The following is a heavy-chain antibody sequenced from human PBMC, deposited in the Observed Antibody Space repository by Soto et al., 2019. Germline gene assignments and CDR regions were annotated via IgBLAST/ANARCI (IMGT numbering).Heavy chain of an antibody. CDR1: GGSISGYY. CDR2: VCYSGGA. D-gene: IGHD2-21*02. Sequence: SETLSLTCTVSGGSISGYYWSWIRQPPGKGLEWIGNVCYSGGAKYNPSVKRRVSISVDTSKNQFSLNLSSVTAADTAVYYCTRDGDGRMTTNPYYYYGMDVWGPGSTVTVSS. V-gene: IGHV4-59*01. J-gene: IGHJ6*02. CDR3: TRDGDGRMTTNPYYYYGMDV.